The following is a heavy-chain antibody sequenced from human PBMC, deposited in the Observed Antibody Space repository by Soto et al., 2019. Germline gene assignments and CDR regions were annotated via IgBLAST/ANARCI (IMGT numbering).Heavy chain of an antibody. V-gene: IGHV3-21*01. D-gene: IGHD6-13*01. CDR2: ISSSSSYI. CDR1: GFTFSSYS. CDR3: ARDSGSSSREPRPVPVDY. J-gene: IGHJ4*02. Sequence: GGSLRLSCAASGFTFSSYSMNWVRQAPGKGLEWVSSISSSSSYIYYADSVKGRFTISRDNAKNSLYLQMNSLRAEDTAVDYCARDSGSSSREPRPVPVDYWGQGTLVTVSS.